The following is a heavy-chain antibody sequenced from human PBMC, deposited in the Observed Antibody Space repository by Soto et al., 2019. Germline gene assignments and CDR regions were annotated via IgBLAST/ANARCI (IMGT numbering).Heavy chain of an antibody. Sequence: SVAVSFQASCGTFISYAISSVRQAPGRGLEWMGGIIPIFGTANYAQKFQGRVTITADKSTSTAYMELSSLRSEDTAVYYCAKMGIAARLRGRGYGMDVWGQGTTVTVSS. D-gene: IGHD6-6*01. CDR3: AKMGIAARLRGRGYGMDV. J-gene: IGHJ6*02. V-gene: IGHV1-69*06. CDR2: IIPIFGTA. CDR1: CGTFISYA.